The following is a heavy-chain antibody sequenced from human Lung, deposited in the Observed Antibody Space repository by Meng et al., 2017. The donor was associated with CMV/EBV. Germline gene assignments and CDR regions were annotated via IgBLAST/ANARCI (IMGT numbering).Heavy chain of an antibody. J-gene: IGHJ4*02. CDR2: ITWDGIST. V-gene: IGHV3-43D*04. D-gene: IGHD3-22*01. Sequence: GEXXKISCAASGFSFDDYAMHWVRQAPGKGLEWVSLITWDGISTCYADSVKGRFTISRDNSKNFLYLEMHSLRAEDSAFYYCAKDNDYDSSGYYFDYWGQGXLVTVSS. CDR3: AKDNDYDSSGYYFDY. CDR1: GFSFDDYA.